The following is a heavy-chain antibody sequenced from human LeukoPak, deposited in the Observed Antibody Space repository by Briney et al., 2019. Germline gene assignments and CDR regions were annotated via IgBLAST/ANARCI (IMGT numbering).Heavy chain of an antibody. CDR2: ISSSSSYI. CDR1: GFTFSSYS. CDR3: AREIGYSYGDDAFDI. J-gene: IGHJ3*02. V-gene: IGHV3-21*01. D-gene: IGHD5-18*01. Sequence: PAGSLRLSCAASGFTFSSYSMTWVRQAPGKGLEWVSSISSSSSYIYYADSVKGRFTISRDNAKNSLYLQMNSLRAEDTAVYYCAREIGYSYGDDAFDIWGQGTMVTVSS.